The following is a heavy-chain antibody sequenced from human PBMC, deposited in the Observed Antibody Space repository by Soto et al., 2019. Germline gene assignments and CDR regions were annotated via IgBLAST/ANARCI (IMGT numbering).Heavy chain of an antibody. CDR3: AKKPKQGPPPGY. CDR2: IDPSDSYT. Sequence: PGESLKISCKGSGYSFTSYWISWVRQMPGKGLEWMGRIDPSDSYTNYSPSFQGHVTISADKSISTAYLQWSSLKASDTAMYYCAKKPKQGPPPGYCGQGTPVTVSS. CDR1: GYSFTSYW. J-gene: IGHJ4*02. V-gene: IGHV5-10-1*01.